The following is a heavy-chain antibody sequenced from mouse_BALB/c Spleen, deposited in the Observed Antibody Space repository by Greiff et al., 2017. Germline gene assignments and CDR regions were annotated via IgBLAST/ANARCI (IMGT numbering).Heavy chain of an antibody. CDR2: ISSGGST. Sequence: EVQVVESGGGLVKPGGSLKLSCAASGFTFSSYAMSWVRQTPEKRLEWVASISSGGSTYYPDSVKGRFTISRDNARNILYLQMSSLRSEDTAMYYCARGHDGFDYWGQGTTLTVSS. CDR3: ARGHDGFDY. J-gene: IGHJ2*01. V-gene: IGHV5-6-5*01. D-gene: IGHD2-3*01. CDR1: GFTFSSYA.